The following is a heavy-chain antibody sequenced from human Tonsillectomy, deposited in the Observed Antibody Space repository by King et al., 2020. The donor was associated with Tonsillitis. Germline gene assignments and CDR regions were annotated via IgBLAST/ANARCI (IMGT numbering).Heavy chain of an antibody. V-gene: IGHV1-18*01. CDR1: GYTFTSYG. J-gene: IGHJ4*02. D-gene: IGHD3-9*01. Sequence: VQLVESGAEVKKPGASVKVSCKASGYTFTSYGISCVRQAPGQGLEWMGWISAYNGNTNYAQKLKGRVTMTTDTSTSTAYMKLRSLRSDDTAVYYCARNGGYFDWYPYYFDYWGQGTLVTVSS. CDR2: ISAYNGNT. CDR3: ARNGGYFDWYPYYFDY.